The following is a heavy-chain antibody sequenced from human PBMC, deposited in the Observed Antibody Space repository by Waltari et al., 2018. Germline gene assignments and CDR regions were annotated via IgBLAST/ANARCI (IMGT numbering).Heavy chain of an antibody. CDR3: ARDGYGEAPRPY. J-gene: IGHJ4*02. CDR2: IYHSGTT. V-gene: IGHV4-38-2*02. CDR1: GYSISSGYY. D-gene: IGHD6-6*01. Sequence: QVQLQESGPGLVKPSETLSLTCAVSGYSISSGYYWGWIRQPPGKGLEWIGSIYHSGTTYDNPSLKSRVAISVDTSKNQFSWKLSSVTAADTAVYYCARDGYGEAPRPYWGQGTLVTVSS.